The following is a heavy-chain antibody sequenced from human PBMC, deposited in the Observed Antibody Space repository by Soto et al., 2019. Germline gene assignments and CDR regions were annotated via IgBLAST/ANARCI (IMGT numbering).Heavy chain of an antibody. J-gene: IGHJ4*02. CDR2: IIPIFGTA. Sequence: ASVKVSCKASGGTFSSYAISWVRQAPGQGLEWMGGIIPIFGTANYAQKFQGRVAITADKSTSTAYMELSSLRSEDTAVYYCARTVARRAAAYYFDYWGQGTLVTVSS. V-gene: IGHV1-69*06. CDR3: ARTVARRAAAYYFDY. CDR1: GGTFSSYA. D-gene: IGHD6-13*01.